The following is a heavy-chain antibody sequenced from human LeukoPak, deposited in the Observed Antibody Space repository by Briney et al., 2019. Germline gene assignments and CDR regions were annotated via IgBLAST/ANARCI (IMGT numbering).Heavy chain of an antibody. Sequence: GSLRLSCAASGFPFSSYSMNWVRQAPGKGLEWVSSISSGTSFIYYADSVKGRFTISRDNAKNSLYLQMNSLRAEDTAVYYCARGTTALMDVWAKGPRSPSP. CDR1: GFPFSSYS. J-gene: IGHJ6*03. CDR3: ARGTTALMDV. CDR2: ISSGTSFI. V-gene: IGHV3-21*01. D-gene: IGHD2-21*02.